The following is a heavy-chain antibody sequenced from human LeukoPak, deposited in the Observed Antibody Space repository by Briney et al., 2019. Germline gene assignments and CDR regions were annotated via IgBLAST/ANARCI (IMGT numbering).Heavy chain of an antibody. J-gene: IGHJ4*02. CDR2: ISYDGSNK. CDR3: AKDRREFGELLYLLDY. V-gene: IGHV3-30*18. CDR1: GFTFSSYG. Sequence: GGSLRLSCAASGFTFSSYGMHWVRQAPGKGLEWVAVISYDGSNKYYADSVKGRFTISRDNSKNTLYLQMNSLRAEDTAVYYCAKDRREFGELLYLLDYWGQGTLVTVSS. D-gene: IGHD3-10*01.